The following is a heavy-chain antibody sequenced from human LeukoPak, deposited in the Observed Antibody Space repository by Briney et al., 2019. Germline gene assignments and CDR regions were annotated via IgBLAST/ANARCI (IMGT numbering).Heavy chain of an antibody. V-gene: IGHV3-72*01. CDR2: IRNKDNRYTT. D-gene: IGHD3-16*01. CDR3: ARGGAVTNNPDC. CDR1: GFTFSDHF. Sequence: GVSLRLSCAASGFTFSDHFMDWVRQAPGKGLEWVGRIRNKDNRYTTEYAASVKGRFTISRDDPKNSLYLQMNSLKTEDTAVYYCARGGAVTNNPDCWGQGTLVTVSS. J-gene: IGHJ4*02.